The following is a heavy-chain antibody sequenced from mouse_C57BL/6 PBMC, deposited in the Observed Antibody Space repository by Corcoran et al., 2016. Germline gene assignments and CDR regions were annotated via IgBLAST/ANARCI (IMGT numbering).Heavy chain of an antibody. CDR3: TMGWLRRPYYFDY. CDR2: IDPEDGDT. J-gene: IGHJ2*01. CDR1: GFNIKDYY. V-gene: IGHV14-1*01. Sequence: EVQLQQSGAELVRPGASVKLSCTASGFNIKDYYMHWVKQRPEQGLEWIGRIDPEDGDTEYAPKFQGKATMTADTSSNTAYLQLSSLTSEDTAVYYCTMGWLRRPYYFDYWGQGTTLTVSS. D-gene: IGHD2-2*01.